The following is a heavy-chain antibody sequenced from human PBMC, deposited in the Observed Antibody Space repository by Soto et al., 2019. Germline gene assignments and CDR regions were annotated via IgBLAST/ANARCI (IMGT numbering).Heavy chain of an antibody. D-gene: IGHD4-4*01. CDR3: TTRNYIHGMDV. J-gene: IGHJ6*02. V-gene: IGHV3-15*07. CDR1: GFAFTNAW. Sequence: EVQLVESGGGLVKPGGSLRLSCAASGFAFTNAWMNWVRQAPGKGLEWAGRIKSKTDGGTTDYAAPVKGRFTISRDDSKNTLYVQMNSLKTEDTAVYYCTTRNYIHGMDVWGQGTTVTVSS. CDR2: IKSKTDGGTT.